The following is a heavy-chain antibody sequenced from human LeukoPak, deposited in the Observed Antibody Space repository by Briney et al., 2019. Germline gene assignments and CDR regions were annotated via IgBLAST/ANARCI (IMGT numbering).Heavy chain of an antibody. V-gene: IGHV3-30*18. CDR1: GFTFSSYD. CDR3: AKGRYTPDP. D-gene: IGHD5-18*01. CDR2: ISYDGNNK. J-gene: IGHJ5*02. Sequence: GGSLRLSCAASGFTFSSYDMHWVRQAPGKGLEWVAVISYDGNNKYCADSVKGRFTISRDNSKNTLYLQMNSLTAEDTAVYYCAKGRYTPDPWGQGTLVIVSS.